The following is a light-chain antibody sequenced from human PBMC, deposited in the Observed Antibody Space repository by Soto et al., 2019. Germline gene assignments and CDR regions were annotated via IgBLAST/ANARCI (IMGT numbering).Light chain of an antibody. CDR1: QSISSW. CDR3: QQYNSYPVT. V-gene: IGKV1-5*01. J-gene: IGKJ4*01. CDR2: DAS. Sequence: DIQMTQSPSTLSASVGDSVTITWRASQSISSWLAWYQQKPGKAPKFLIYDASSLESGVPSRFSGSGSGTEFTLTIGSLQPDDFATYYCQQYNSYPVTFGGGTKVEIK.